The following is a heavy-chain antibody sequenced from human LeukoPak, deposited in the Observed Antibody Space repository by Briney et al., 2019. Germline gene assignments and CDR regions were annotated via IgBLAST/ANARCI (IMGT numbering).Heavy chain of an antibody. Sequence: PGGSLRLSCAASGSTFSSYSMNWVRQAPGKGLEWVSSISSSSSYIYYADSVKGRFTISRDNAEDSLYLQMNSLRAEDTAVYYCARDRVGTAMVVVFDYWGQGTLVTVSS. V-gene: IGHV3-21*01. D-gene: IGHD5-18*01. CDR2: ISSSSSYI. J-gene: IGHJ4*02. CDR1: GSTFSSYS. CDR3: ARDRVGTAMVVVFDY.